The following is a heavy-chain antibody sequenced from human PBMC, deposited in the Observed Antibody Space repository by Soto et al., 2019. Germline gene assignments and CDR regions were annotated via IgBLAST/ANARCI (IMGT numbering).Heavy chain of an antibody. D-gene: IGHD2-2*01. J-gene: IGHJ4*02. CDR1: AFTFSTYS. Sequence: PGGSLRLSCAASAFTFSTYSMNWVRQAPGKGLEWVASIDSSSVYIYYADSVKGRFTISRDNAKNSLYLQMNSLRAEDTAVYYCGRLTDYCSSSTCSHTFDYWVQRTLVTVSS. CDR3: GRLTDYCSSSTCSHTFDY. CDR2: IDSSSVYI. V-gene: IGHV3-21*01.